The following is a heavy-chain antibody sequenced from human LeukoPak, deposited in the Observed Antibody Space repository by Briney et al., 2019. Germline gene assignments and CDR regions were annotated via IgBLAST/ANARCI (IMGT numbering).Heavy chain of an antibody. CDR2: ISGSGGST. V-gene: IGHV3-23*01. CDR3: AKALGGYDC. CDR1: GFTFSSYA. D-gene: IGHD5-12*01. J-gene: IGHJ4*02. Sequence: LPGGSLRLSCAASGFTFSSYAMSWVRQAPGKGLEWVSGISGSGGSTYYANSVKGRFTISRDNSKNTLYLQMNSLRAEDTAVYYCAKALGGYDCWGQGTLVTVSP.